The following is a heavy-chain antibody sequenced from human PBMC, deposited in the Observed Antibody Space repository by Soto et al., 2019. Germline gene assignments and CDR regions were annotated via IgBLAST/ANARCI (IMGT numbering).Heavy chain of an antibody. CDR1: GFTFSGYY. D-gene: IGHD5-12*01. CDR3: TKDDGYNDSTYYHYFGMDV. Sequence: QAQLVESGGGVVQPGRSLRLSCAASGFTFSGYYMHWVRQAPGKGLEWVAVISYDGSTEYYADSVKGRFTISRDNSANRLILQMNSLRPEDTAVYYCTKDDGYNDSTYYHYFGMDVWGQGTTVTVSS. J-gene: IGHJ6*02. CDR2: ISYDGSTE. V-gene: IGHV3-30*18.